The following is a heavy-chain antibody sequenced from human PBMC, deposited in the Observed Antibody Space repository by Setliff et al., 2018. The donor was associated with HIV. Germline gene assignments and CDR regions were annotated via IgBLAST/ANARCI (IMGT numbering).Heavy chain of an antibody. J-gene: IGHJ4*02. CDR1: GSTFSRYG. D-gene: IGHD1-26*01. Sequence: ASVKVSCKASGSTFSRYGLHWVRQAPGQRLEWMGWINAANGNTKYSQKFQGRVTITRDTSATTVYMELHSLRAEDTAVYYCAKDSGATMVCSDYWGQGTLVTVSS. V-gene: IGHV1-3*01. CDR3: AKDSGATMVCSDY. CDR2: INAANGNT.